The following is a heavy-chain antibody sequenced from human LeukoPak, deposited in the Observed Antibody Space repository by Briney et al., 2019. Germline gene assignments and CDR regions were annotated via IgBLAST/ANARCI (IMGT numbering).Heavy chain of an antibody. CDR2: MYYSGST. CDR3: ARLSAAAGSRFDY. D-gene: IGHD6-13*01. Sequence: SETLSLTCTVSGGSISSYWSWIRQPPGKGLEWIAYMYYSGSTNSNPSLKSRVTMSVDTSKNQFSLKLSSVTAADTAVYFCARLSAAAGSRFDYWGQGTLVTVSS. V-gene: IGHV4-59*08. CDR1: GGSISSY. J-gene: IGHJ4*02.